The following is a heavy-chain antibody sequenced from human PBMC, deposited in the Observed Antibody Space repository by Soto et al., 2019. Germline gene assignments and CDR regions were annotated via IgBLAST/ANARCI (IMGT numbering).Heavy chain of an antibody. CDR1: GGCVTSDEDY. D-gene: IGHD5-18*01. CDR3: ATESGSTYGYFDH. Sequence: TLSLTCTVSGGCVTSDEDYWTWIRQSPGKGLEWIGYISNSGSTGYNPSLKTRLSMSVDRSKNQFTLRLTSVTAADTAVYFCATESGSTYGYFDHWGQGTQVTVSS. V-gene: IGHV4-30-4*01. CDR2: ISNSGST. J-gene: IGHJ4*02.